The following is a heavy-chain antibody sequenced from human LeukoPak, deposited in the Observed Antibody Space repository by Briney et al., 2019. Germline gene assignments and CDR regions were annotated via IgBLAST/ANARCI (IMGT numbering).Heavy chain of an antibody. CDR1: GFTFSSYE. V-gene: IGHV3-48*03. CDR3: ARDRVAGTGFDY. D-gene: IGHD6-19*01. Sequence: GGSLRLSCAASGFTFSSYEMNWVRQAPGKGLEWVSYISSSGSTIYYADSVRGRFTISRDNAKNSLYLQMNSLRAEDTAVYYCARDRVAGTGFDYWGQGTLVTVSS. J-gene: IGHJ4*02. CDR2: ISSSGSTI.